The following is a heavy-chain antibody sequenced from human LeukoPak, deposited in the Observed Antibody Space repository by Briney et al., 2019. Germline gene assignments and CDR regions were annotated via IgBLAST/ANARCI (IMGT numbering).Heavy chain of an antibody. Sequence: SETLSLTCTVSGGSISSGDYYWSWIRQPPGKGLEWIGEINHSGSTNYNPSLKSRVTISVDTSKNQFSLKLSSVTAADTAVYYCARGLPGFNRALGYWGQGTLVTVSS. CDR3: ARGLPGFNRALGY. D-gene: IGHD3-16*01. J-gene: IGHJ4*02. CDR1: GGSISSGDYY. V-gene: IGHV4-39*07. CDR2: INHSGST.